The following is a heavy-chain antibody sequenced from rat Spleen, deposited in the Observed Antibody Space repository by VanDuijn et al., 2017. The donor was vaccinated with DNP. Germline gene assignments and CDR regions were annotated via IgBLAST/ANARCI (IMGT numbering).Heavy chain of an antibody. J-gene: IGHJ2*01. V-gene: IGHV5-7*01. CDR1: GFALSDYY. CDR3: AREQHFHFDY. Sequence: EVQLVESGGGLVQPGRSLKLSCAASGFALSDYYMAWVRQTPKTGLEWVATISTSGSRTYYPDSVKGRFTISRDNTQNSLQLQMNSLKSEDTATYFCAREQHFHFDYWGQGVTVTVSS. CDR2: ISTSGSRT. D-gene: IGHD1-10*01.